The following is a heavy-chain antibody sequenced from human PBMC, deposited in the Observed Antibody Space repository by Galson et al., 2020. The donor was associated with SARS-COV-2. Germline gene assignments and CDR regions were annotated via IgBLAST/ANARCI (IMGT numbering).Heavy chain of an antibody. CDR3: AKDTDSGSYYFDYFDY. Sequence: GGSLRLSCAASGFTFDDYAMHWVRQAPGKGLEWVSGISWNSGSIGYADSVKGRFTISRDNAKNSLYLQMNSLRAEDTALYYCAKDTDSGSYYFDYFDYWGQGTLVTVSS. D-gene: IGHD1-26*01. CDR1: GFTFDDYA. V-gene: IGHV3-9*01. CDR2: ISWNSGSI. J-gene: IGHJ4*02.